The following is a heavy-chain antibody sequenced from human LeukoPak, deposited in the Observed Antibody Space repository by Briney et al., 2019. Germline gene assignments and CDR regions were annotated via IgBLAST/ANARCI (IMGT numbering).Heavy chain of an antibody. V-gene: IGHV4-39*01. J-gene: IGHJ4*02. CDR2: IYYDGST. CDR1: GGSINSYY. Sequence: PSETLSLTCTVSGGSINSYYWGWARQPPGKGLEWIGSIYYDGSTHHNPSLKSRVTISADTSKNQYSLRLSSVTAADTAVYYCAIDSGDHRVVYWGQGTLVTVSS. D-gene: IGHD1-26*01. CDR3: AIDSGDHRVVY.